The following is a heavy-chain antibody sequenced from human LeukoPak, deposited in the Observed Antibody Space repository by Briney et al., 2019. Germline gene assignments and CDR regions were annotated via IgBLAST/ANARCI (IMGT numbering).Heavy chain of an antibody. CDR2: ISSTAYTI. V-gene: IGHV3-48*03. CDR1: GIIVRSNH. J-gene: IGHJ1*01. D-gene: IGHD3-22*01. CDR3: ARVDYDRSGEDANAEYFQH. Sequence: GGSLRLSCAAFGIIVRSNHINWVRQAPGKGLEWVSYISSTAYTIFYADSVKGRFTISRDNAKNSLYLQMNSLRAEDTAIYYCARVDYDRSGEDANAEYFQHWGQGTLVTVSS.